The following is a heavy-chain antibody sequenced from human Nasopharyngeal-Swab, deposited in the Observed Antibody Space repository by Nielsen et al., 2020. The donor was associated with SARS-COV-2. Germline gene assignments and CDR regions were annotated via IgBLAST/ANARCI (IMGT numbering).Heavy chain of an antibody. Sequence: GGSLRLSCAASEFTFSSYSMNWVRQAPGKGLEWVSSISSSSSYIYYADSVKGRFTISRDNAKNSLYLQMNSLRAEDTAVYYCARDPGRWVRGVYYWGQGTLVTVSS. CDR2: ISSSSSYI. V-gene: IGHV3-21*01. D-gene: IGHD3-10*01. J-gene: IGHJ4*02. CDR3: ARDPGRWVRGVYY. CDR1: EFTFSSYS.